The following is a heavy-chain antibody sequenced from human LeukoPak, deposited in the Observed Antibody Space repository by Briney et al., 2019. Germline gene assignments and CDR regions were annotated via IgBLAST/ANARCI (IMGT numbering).Heavy chain of an antibody. CDR2: IGSDGSST. CDR1: VFTVSSNY. V-gene: IGHV3-74*01. Sequence: GGSLRLSCAASVFTVSSNYMSWVRQAPGKGLVWVSRIGSDGSSTNYADSVKGRFTISRDNAKNMLYLQMNSLRVEDTAVYYCARGPIVGATTWFDPWGQGTLVTVSS. J-gene: IGHJ5*02. CDR3: ARGPIVGATTWFDP. D-gene: IGHD1-26*01.